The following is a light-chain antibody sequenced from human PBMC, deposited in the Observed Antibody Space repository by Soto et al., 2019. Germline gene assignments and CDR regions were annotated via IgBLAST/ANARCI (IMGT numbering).Light chain of an antibody. CDR1: QGLRHRDGNTY. V-gene: IGKV2-30*02. Sequence: DVVMTQSPLSLPVRLGQPASISCRSSQGLRHRDGNTYLNWFHQRPGQSPRRLPYQVSIRDSGVPDRISGSESGNDFTLTISSVEAEDVGVYYCMQGTHWPPFTFGQGTKVDIK. CDR3: MQGTHWPPFT. J-gene: IGKJ2*01. CDR2: QVS.